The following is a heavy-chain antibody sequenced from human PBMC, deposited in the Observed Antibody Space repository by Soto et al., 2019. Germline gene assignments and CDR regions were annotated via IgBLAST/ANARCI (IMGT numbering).Heavy chain of an antibody. CDR2: ISYDENKK. D-gene: IGHD6-19*01. V-gene: IGHV3-30*18. J-gene: IGHJ4*02. CDR1: GFTFSSYG. CDR3: AKDRGSGWYSYFDY. Sequence: QVQLVESGGGVVQPGRSLRLSCAASGFTFSSYGMHWVRQAPGKGLEWVAIISYDENKKQYADSVKGRFTISRDSSTSMLYLQMNSLIVEDTADYYCAKDRGSGWYSYFDYWGRGTLVTVSS.